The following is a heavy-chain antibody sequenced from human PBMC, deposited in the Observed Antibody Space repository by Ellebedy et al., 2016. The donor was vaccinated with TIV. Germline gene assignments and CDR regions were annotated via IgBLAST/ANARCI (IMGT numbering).Heavy chain of an antibody. CDR2: IYYSGST. Sequence: SETLSLXXTVSGGSISSSSYYWGWIRQPPGKGLEWIGSIYYSGSTYYNPSLKSRVTISVDTSKNQFSLKLSSVTAADTAVYYCASFSGYYWTFDYWGQGTLVTVSS. D-gene: IGHD3-22*01. J-gene: IGHJ4*02. CDR1: GGSISSSSYY. CDR3: ASFSGYYWTFDY. V-gene: IGHV4-39*01.